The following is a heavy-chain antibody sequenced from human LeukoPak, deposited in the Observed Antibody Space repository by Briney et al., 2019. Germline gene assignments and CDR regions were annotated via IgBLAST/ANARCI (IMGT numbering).Heavy chain of an antibody. V-gene: IGHV1-3*01. CDR2: INAGNGNR. J-gene: IGHJ4*02. Sequence: ASVKVSCKASGYRFTSYAIQWVRQAPGQRLEWMGWINAGNGNRKYSQTLQDRVTITRDTSASTAYMELSSLTFEDTAVYYCARDTANYGSGTCDYWGRGTLVTVSS. CDR1: GYRFTSYA. CDR3: ARDTANYGSGTCDY. D-gene: IGHD3-10*01.